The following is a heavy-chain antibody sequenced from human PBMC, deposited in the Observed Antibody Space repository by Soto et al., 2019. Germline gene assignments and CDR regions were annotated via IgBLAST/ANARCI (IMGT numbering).Heavy chain of an antibody. D-gene: IGHD4-17*01. Sequence: ASETLSLTCAVSGGSISSSSYYWGWIRQPPGKGLEWIGSIYYSGSTYYNPSLKSRVTISVDTSKNQFSLKLSSVTAADTAVYYCARLGLTTTVQKRGIVVDYWGQGTLVTVSS. CDR3: ARLGLTTTVQKRGIVVDY. CDR1: GGSISSSSYY. V-gene: IGHV4-39*01. J-gene: IGHJ4*02. CDR2: IYYSGST.